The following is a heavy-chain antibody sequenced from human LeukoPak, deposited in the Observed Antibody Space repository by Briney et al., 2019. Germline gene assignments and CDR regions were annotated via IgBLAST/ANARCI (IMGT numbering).Heavy chain of an antibody. D-gene: IGHD6-13*01. CDR1: GGTFNSYA. Sequence: GASVKVSYKASGGTFNSYAISWVRQAPGQGLEWMGRIIPILGIANYAQKFQGRVTITADKSTSTAYMELSSLRSEDTAVYYCARIAAAGTWFDYWGQGTLVTVSS. J-gene: IGHJ4*02. V-gene: IGHV1-69*04. CDR2: IIPILGIA. CDR3: ARIAAAGTWFDY.